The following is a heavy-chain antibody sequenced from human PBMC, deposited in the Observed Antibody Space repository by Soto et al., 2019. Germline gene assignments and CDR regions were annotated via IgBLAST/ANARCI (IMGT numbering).Heavy chain of an antibody. D-gene: IGHD6-19*01. J-gene: IGHJ4*02. Sequence: ASVKVSCKASGYTFTSYGISWVRQAPGQGLEWMGWISAYNGNTNYAQKLQGRVTMTTDTSTSTAYMELRSLRSDDTAVYYCAGPIAVAGPTAIDYWGQGTLVTAPQ. CDR2: ISAYNGNT. V-gene: IGHV1-18*04. CDR1: GYTFTSYG. CDR3: AGPIAVAGPTAIDY.